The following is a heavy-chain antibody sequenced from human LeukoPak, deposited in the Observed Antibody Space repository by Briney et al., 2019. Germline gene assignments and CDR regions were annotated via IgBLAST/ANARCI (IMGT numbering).Heavy chain of an antibody. V-gene: IGHV4-4*08. D-gene: IGHD2-2*01. J-gene: IGHJ3*02. CDR2: IYSSGST. CDR3: AREYCSTISCRIDAFDI. Sequence: SETLSLTCTVSGGSISSYYWSWIRQPPGKGLEWIGSIYSSGSTNFNPSLSSRVTISVDSSKDQFSLNLSSVTAADTAVYYCAREYCSTISCRIDAFDIWGQGTMVTVSS. CDR1: GGSISSYY.